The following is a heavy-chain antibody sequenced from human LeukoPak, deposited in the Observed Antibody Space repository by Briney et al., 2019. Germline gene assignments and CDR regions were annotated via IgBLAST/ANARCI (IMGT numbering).Heavy chain of an antibody. CDR2: ISGSGGST. Sequence: GGSLRLSCAASGFTFSSYAMSWVRQAPGKGLEWVSAISGSGGSTYYADSVKGRFTISRDNSKNTLYLQMNSLRAEDTAVYYCAKVDSTGDYYYYSGMDVWGQGPTVTVSS. CDR1: GFTFSSYA. CDR3: AKVDSTGDYYYYSGMDV. V-gene: IGHV3-23*01. D-gene: IGHD4-4*01. J-gene: IGHJ6*02.